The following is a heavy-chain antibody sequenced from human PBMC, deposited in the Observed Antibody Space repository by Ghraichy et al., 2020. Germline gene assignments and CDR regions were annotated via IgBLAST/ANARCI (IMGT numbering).Heavy chain of an antibody. D-gene: IGHD2-15*01. CDR1: GFTFSSYG. V-gene: IGHV3-33*08. Sequence: GGSLRLSCAASGFTFSSYGMSWVRQAPGKGLEWVAAIRYDGSNTYYADSVKGRFTISRDNSKNTLYMQMNSLRAEDTAVYYCARAPQDMGVFDGWGQGTLVIVAS. CDR3: ARAPQDMGVFDG. CDR2: IRYDGSNT. J-gene: IGHJ4*02.